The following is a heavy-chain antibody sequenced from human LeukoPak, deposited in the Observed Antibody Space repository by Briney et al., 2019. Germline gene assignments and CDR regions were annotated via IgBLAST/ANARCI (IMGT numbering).Heavy chain of an antibody. J-gene: IGHJ3*02. V-gene: IGHV4-34*01. D-gene: IGHD1-26*01. Sequence: SETLSLTCVVYGGSFSGYYWSWICKPPGKGLEWIGKINHSGSANYNPSLKRRVTISIDRAKNQFSLNLSSVTAAATAVSYCARGGRHDIWGQGTMVTVSS. CDR1: GGSFSGYY. CDR2: INHSGSA. CDR3: ARGGRHDI.